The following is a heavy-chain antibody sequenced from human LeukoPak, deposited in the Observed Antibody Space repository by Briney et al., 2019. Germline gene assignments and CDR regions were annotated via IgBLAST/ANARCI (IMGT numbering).Heavy chain of an antibody. V-gene: IGHV3-21*01. Sequence: GGSLRLSCAASGFIFSSYSMNWVRQAPGKGLEWVSSISSGSSYIYYADSVKGRFTISRDNAKNSLYLQMNSLRAEDTAVYYCAKGGGTTAYNWFDPWGQGTLVTVSS. CDR2: ISSGSSYI. CDR3: AKGGGTTAYNWFDP. CDR1: GFIFSSYS. D-gene: IGHD1-1*01. J-gene: IGHJ5*02.